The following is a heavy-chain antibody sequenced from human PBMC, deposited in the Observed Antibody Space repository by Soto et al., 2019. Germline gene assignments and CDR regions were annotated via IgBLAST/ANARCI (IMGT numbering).Heavy chain of an antibody. J-gene: IGHJ6*02. V-gene: IGHV1-2*02. CDR3: SRGMDV. CDR2: INSNSGDT. Sequence: QVHLVQSGTEVKRPGASVTVSCKTSGYTFKLYYMHWVRQAPGQGLEWMGWINSNSGDTYYAQDFQGRVTMTRDKSTTTVYMELSSLKKDDTAVYYCSRGMDVWGQGTTVTVSS. CDR1: GYTFKLYY.